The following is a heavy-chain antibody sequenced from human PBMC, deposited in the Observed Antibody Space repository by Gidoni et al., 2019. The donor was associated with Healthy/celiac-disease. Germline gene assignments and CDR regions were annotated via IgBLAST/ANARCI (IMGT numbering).Heavy chain of an antibody. D-gene: IGHD1-1*01. Sequence: QVQLQQRGAGLLKPSETLSLTCAVYGGSFSGYYWSLIRPPPGKGLEWIGEIKHSGSTNYHPSLKSRVTQSVNTSKNQLSLKLNAVTAADKAGYYCARALAAQLFDYWGQGTLVTVSS. V-gene: IGHV4-34*01. CDR2: IKHSGST. CDR3: ARALAAQLFDY. CDR1: GGSFSGYY. J-gene: IGHJ4*02.